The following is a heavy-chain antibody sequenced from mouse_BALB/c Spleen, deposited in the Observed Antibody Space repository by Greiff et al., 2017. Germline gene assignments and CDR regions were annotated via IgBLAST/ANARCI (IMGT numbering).Heavy chain of an antibody. CDR3: AREAYGNYGWFAY. Sequence: EVKLQESGPGLVKPSQSLSLTCTVTGYSITSDYAWNWIRQFPGNTLEWMGYISYSGSTSYNPSLKSRISITRDTSKNQFFLQLNSVTTEDTATYYCAREAYGNYGWFAYWGQGTLVTVSA. CDR1: GYSITSDYA. V-gene: IGHV3-2*02. J-gene: IGHJ3*01. D-gene: IGHD2-1*01. CDR2: ISYSGST.